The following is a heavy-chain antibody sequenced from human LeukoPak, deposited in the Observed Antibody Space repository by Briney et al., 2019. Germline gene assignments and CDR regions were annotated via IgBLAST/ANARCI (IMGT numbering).Heavy chain of an antibody. CDR2: IHHSGST. D-gene: IGHD3-10*01. Sequence: SETLSLTCAVSGYSISSGYYWGWIRQPPGKGLEWIGSIHHSGSTYYNPSLKSRVTISVDTSKNQFSLKLSSVTAADTAVYYCATEIRGVINYYFDYWGQGTLVTVSS. J-gene: IGHJ4*02. CDR3: ATEIRGVINYYFDY. CDR1: GYSISSGYY. V-gene: IGHV4-38-2*01.